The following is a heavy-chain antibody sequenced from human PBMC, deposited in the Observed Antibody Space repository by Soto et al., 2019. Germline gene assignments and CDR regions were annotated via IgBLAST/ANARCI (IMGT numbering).Heavy chain of an antibody. V-gene: IGHV4-31*03. J-gene: IGHJ4*02. CDR2: IYYSGST. D-gene: IGHD6-6*01. Sequence: PSETLSLTCTVSGGSISSGGYHWSWIRQHPGKGLEWIGYIYYSGSTYYNPSLKSRVTISVDTSKNQFSLKLSSVTAADTAVYYCARVHSSSSGSGVDYWGQGTLVTVSS. CDR1: GGSISSGGYH. CDR3: ARVHSSSSGSGVDY.